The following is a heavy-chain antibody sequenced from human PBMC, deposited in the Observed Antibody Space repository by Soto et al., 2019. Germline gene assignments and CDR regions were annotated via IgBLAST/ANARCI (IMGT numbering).Heavy chain of an antibody. CDR1: GFTFSSHW. J-gene: IGHJ4*02. D-gene: IGHD3-10*01. Sequence: EVQLVESGGDLVRPGGSLRLSCAASGFTFSSHWMHWVRQAPGKGLEWVANINQDGSAQYYVDSVKGRFTISRDNAKNSLYLQMNSLRAEDTALYYCVNGPGFCIADWGQGTQVTVSS. CDR3: VNGPGFCIAD. V-gene: IGHV3-7*01. CDR2: INQDGSAQ.